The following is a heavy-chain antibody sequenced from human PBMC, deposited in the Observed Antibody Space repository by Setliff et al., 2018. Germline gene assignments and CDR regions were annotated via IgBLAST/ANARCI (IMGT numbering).Heavy chain of an antibody. CDR2: ITAGNGDT. J-gene: IGHJ6*02. V-gene: IGHV1-3*01. CDR1: GYTSTTNA. D-gene: IGHD2-15*01. Sequence: ASVKVSCKASGYTSTTNALHWVRQAPGQSLEWMGWITAGNGDTKYSQKFQGRVTITRDTSASTFYMELSGLRSEDTALYSCAASVGGAPYYYGLDVWGQGTTVTVSS. CDR3: AASVGGAPYYYGLDV.